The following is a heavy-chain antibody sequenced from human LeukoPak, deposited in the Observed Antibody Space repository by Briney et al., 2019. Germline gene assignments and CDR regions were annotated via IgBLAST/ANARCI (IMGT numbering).Heavy chain of an antibody. V-gene: IGHV1-46*01. CDR1: GYTFTSYY. CDR3: ARATYCGGDCYFSLFDY. CDR2: INPSGGGT. J-gene: IGHJ4*02. Sequence: GAAVQVSCKASGYTFTSYYMHWVRQAPGQGLEWMGIINPSGGGTSYAQKFQGRVTMTRDTSTSTVYMELSSLRSEDTAVYYCARATYCGGDCYFSLFDYWGQGTLVTVSS. D-gene: IGHD2-21*02.